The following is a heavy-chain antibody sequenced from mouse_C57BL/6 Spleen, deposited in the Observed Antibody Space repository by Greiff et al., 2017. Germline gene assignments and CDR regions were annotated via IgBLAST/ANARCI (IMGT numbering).Heavy chain of an antibody. J-gene: IGHJ1*03. V-gene: IGHV2-2*01. Sequence: VMLVESGPGLVQPSQSLSITCTVSGFSLTSYGVHWVRQSPGKGLEWLGVLWSGGSTDYNAAFISRLSISKDNSKSQVFFKMNSLQADDTAIYYCARKGDLYWYFDVWGTGTTVTVSS. CDR2: LWSGGST. CDR1: GFSLTSYG. D-gene: IGHD3-3*01. CDR3: ARKGDLYWYFDV.